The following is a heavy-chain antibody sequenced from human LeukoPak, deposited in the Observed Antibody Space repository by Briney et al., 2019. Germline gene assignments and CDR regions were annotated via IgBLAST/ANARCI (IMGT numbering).Heavy chain of an antibody. CDR2: ISYDGSNK. V-gene: IGHV3-30-3*01. D-gene: IGHD2-15*01. CDR1: GFTFSSYA. CDR3: ARDRWDAFDI. Sequence: PGGSLRLSCAASGFTFSSYAMHWVRQAPGKGLEWVAVISYDGSNKYYADSVKGRITISRDNSKNTVYMQMNGLRAEDTAVYYCARDRWDAFDIWGRGTMVTVSS. J-gene: IGHJ3*02.